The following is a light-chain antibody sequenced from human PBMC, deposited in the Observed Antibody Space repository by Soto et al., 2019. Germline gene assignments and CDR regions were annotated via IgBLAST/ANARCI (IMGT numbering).Light chain of an antibody. J-gene: IGKJ5*01. V-gene: IGKV1-33*01. CDR1: QSITDW. CDR2: DAS. Sequence: DIQMTQSPSTLSASVGDRVTITCRASQSITDWLAWYQQKPGKAPKLLIYDASNLETGVPSRFSGSRSGTDFTFTISNLQPEDIATYYCQQYDNLPSITFGQGTRLEIK. CDR3: QQYDNLPSIT.